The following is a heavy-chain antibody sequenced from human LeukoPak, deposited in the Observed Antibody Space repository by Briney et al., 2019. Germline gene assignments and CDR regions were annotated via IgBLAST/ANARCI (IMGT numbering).Heavy chain of an antibody. CDR1: GGSISNSSSY. CDR2: IYYSGST. Sequence: SETLSLTCTVSGGSISNSSSYWGWIRQPPGRGLEWIGSIYYSGSTYNNPSLKSRVIISVDTSKNQFSLKLTSVTAADTAVYYCARHPKSASLKKRGPPNQLVYIATVTTFDYWGQGTLVIFSS. CDR3: ARHPKSASLKKRGPPNQLVYIATVTTFDY. J-gene: IGHJ4*02. V-gene: IGHV4-39*01. D-gene: IGHD4-17*01.